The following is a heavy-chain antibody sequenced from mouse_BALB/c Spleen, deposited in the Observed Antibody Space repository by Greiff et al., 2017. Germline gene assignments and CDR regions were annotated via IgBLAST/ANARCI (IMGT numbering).Heavy chain of an antibody. Sequence: QVQLQQSGAELVRPGTSVKVSCKASGYAFTNYLIEWVKQRPGQGLEWIGVINPGSGGTNYNEKFKGKATLTADKSSSTAYMQLSSLTSDDSAVYFCARSLANWVYFDYWGQGTTLTVSS. CDR2: INPGSGGT. CDR3: ARSLANWVYFDY. J-gene: IGHJ2*01. D-gene: IGHD4-1*01. CDR1: GYAFTNYL. V-gene: IGHV1-54*01.